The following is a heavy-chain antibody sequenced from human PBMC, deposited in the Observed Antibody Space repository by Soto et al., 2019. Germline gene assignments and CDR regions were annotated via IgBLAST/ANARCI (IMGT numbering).Heavy chain of an antibody. J-gene: IGHJ4*02. V-gene: IGHV3-30-3*01. CDR3: ARGPTELGYFDY. Sequence: GGSLRLSCAASGFTFSSYAMHWVRQAPGKGLEWVAVISYDGSNKYYADSVKGRFTISRDNSKDTLYLQMNSLRAEDTAVYYCARGPTELGYFDYWGQGTLVTVSS. CDR1: GFTFSSYA. D-gene: IGHD1-7*01. CDR2: ISYDGSNK.